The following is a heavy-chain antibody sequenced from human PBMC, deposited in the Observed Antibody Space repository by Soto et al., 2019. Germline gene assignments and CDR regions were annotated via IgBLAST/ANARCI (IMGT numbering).Heavy chain of an antibody. J-gene: IGHJ5*02. D-gene: IGHD6-13*01. CDR3: ARSRGAAGTCCWFDT. V-gene: IGHV4-34*01. CDR2: INHSGST. CDR1: GGSFSGYY. Sequence: PSETLSLTCAVYGGSFSGYYWSWIRQPPGKGLEWIGEINHSGSTNYNQSLKSRVTIPVDTSKNQFSLKLSSVTAADTAVYYCARSRGAAGTCCWFDTWGQGTLVTVSS.